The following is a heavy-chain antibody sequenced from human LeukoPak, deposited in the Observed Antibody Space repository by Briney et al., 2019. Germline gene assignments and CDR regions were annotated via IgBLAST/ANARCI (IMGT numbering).Heavy chain of an antibody. J-gene: IGHJ6*03. CDR3: AKEGYYGSGSYYMDV. D-gene: IGHD3-10*01. Sequence: PGRSLRLPCAASGFTFSSYGMHWVRQAPGKGLEWVAVIWYDGSNKYYADSVKGRFTISRDNSKNTLYLQMNSLRAEDTAVYYCAKEGYYGSGSYYMDVWGKGTTVTVSS. V-gene: IGHV3-33*06. CDR1: GFTFSSYG. CDR2: IWYDGSNK.